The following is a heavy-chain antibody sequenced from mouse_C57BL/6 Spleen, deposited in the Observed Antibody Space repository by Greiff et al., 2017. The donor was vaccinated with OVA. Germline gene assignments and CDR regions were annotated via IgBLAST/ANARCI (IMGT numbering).Heavy chain of an antibody. CDR1: GYTFTDYY. J-gene: IGHJ1*03. CDR2: INPNNGGT. D-gene: IGHD1-1*01. V-gene: IGHV1-26*01. CDR3: ATSYYYGSSPYWYFDV. Sequence: EVQLQQSGPELVKPGASVKISCKASGYTFTDYYMNWVKQSHGKSLEWIGDINPNNGGTSYSQKFKGKATLTVDKSSSTAYMELRSLTSEDSAVYYCATSYYYGSSPYWYFDVWGTGTTVTVSS.